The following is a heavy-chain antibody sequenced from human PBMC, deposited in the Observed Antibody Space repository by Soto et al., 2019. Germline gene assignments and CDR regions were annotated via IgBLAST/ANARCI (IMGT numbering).Heavy chain of an antibody. CDR3: ATFWSGTYGMDV. CDR2: INPNSGGT. J-gene: IGHJ6*02. CDR1: GYTFTGYY. Sequence: GASVKVSCKASGYTFTGYYMHWVRQAPGQGLEWMGWINPNSGGTNYAQEFQGRVTMTRDTSISTAYMELSRLRSDDTAVYYCATFWSGTYGMDVWGQGTTVTVSS. V-gene: IGHV1-2*02. D-gene: IGHD3-3*01.